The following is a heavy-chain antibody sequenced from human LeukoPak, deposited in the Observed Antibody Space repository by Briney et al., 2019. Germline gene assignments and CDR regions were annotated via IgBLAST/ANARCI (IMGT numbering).Heavy chain of an antibody. D-gene: IGHD3-3*01. Sequence: SETLSLTCTVSGGSISSYYWSWIRQPAGKGLEWIGRIYTSGSTNYNPSLKSRVTMSVDTSKNQFSLKLSSVTAADTAVYYCAGYNYDFWSGYSWFDPWGQGPLVTVSS. CDR3: AGYNYDFWSGYSWFDP. J-gene: IGHJ5*02. V-gene: IGHV4-4*07. CDR1: GGSISSYY. CDR2: IYTSGST.